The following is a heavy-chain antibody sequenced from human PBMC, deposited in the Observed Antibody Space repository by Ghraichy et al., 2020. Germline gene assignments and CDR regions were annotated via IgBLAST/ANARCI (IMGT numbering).Heavy chain of an antibody. CDR2: IYSGGST. D-gene: IGHD2-21*02. V-gene: IGHV3-53*05. CDR1: GFTVSSNY. J-gene: IGHJ2*01. Sequence: GGSLTLSCAASGFTVSSNYRSWVRQAPGKGLEWFSVIYSGGSTYYADSVKGRFTISKDNSKNTLYLQMNSLRAEDTAVYYCAREGYCGGDCHWYFDLWGRGILVTVSS. CDR3: AREGYCGGDCHWYFDL.